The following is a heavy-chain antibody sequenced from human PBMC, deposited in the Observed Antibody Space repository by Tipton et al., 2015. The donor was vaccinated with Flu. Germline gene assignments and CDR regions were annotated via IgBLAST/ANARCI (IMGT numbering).Heavy chain of an antibody. D-gene: IGHD3-10*01. CDR1: GGSVTSTTDY. J-gene: IGHJ6*02. Sequence: TLSLTCTVSGGSVTSTTDYWGWIRQSPGKGPEWIGRIYSGGNTNYNPSLKSRVTISVDTSKNQFSLTVNSVTAADTAVYYCARDSGSATHYNLFWEYYGLDVWGQGTTVTVSS. CDR3: ARDSGSATHYNLFWEYYGLDV. CDR2: IYSGGNT. V-gene: IGHV4-39*07.